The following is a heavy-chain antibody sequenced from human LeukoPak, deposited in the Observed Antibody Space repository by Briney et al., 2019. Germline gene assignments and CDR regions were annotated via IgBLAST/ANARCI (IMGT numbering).Heavy chain of an antibody. J-gene: IGHJ4*02. Sequence: AGGSLRLSCATSGFTFSDFIMNWVRQAPGKGLEWVSYISSSSSSINYADSVKGRFTISRDNAKNSLYLEMNSLRAEDTAVYYCARDRDWAFDYWGQGTLVTVSS. CDR2: ISSSSSSI. CDR3: ARDRDWAFDY. CDR1: GFTFSDFI. V-gene: IGHV3-48*04. D-gene: IGHD3/OR15-3a*01.